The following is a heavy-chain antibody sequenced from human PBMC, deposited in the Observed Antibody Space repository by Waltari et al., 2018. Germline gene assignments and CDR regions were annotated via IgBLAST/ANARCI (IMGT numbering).Heavy chain of an antibody. Sequence: QVQLVQSGAEVKKPGSSVKVSCKASGGTFSSYAISWVRQAPGQGLEWMGGIIPIFGTANYAQKFQGRVTITADESTSTAYMELSSLKIEDTAMYYCARVIAYGDYGADDHGLDVWGQGTTVTVSS. J-gene: IGHJ6*02. D-gene: IGHD4-17*01. CDR2: IIPIFGTA. CDR1: GGTFSSYA. CDR3: ARVIAYGDYGADDHGLDV. V-gene: IGHV1-69*01.